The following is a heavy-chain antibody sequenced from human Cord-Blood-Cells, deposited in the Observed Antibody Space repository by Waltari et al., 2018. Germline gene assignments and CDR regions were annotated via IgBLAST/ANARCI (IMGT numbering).Heavy chain of an antibody. D-gene: IGHD5-12*01. V-gene: IGHV3-30-3*01. CDR3: ARGIVATINFDY. CDR1: GFTFSSYA. Sequence: QVQLLESGGGGVQPGRSLRLSCAASGFTFSSYAMHWVRQAPGKGLEWVAVISYDGSNKYYADSVKGRFTISRDNSKNTLYLQMNSLRAEDTAVYYCARGIVATINFDYWGQGTLVTVSS. CDR2: ISYDGSNK. J-gene: IGHJ4*02.